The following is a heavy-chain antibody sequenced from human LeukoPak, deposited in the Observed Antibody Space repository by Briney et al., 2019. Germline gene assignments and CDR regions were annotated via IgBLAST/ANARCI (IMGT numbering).Heavy chain of an antibody. CDR2: ISSSSSYI. D-gene: IGHD6-13*01. CDR1: GFTFSSYS. Sequence: GGSLRLSCAASGFTFSSYSMNWVRQAPGKGLEWVSSISSSSSYIYYADSVKRRFTISRDNAKNSLYLQMNSLRAEDTAVYYCARGNPEWRGSSSWYLVDYWGQGTLVTVSS. J-gene: IGHJ4*02. V-gene: IGHV3-21*01. CDR3: ARGNPEWRGSSSWYLVDY.